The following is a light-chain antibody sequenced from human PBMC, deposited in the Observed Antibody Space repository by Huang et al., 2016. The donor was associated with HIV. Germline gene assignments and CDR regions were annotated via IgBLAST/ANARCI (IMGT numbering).Light chain of an antibody. J-gene: IGKJ2*02. CDR3: MQSLHLRT. Sequence: IVMTQTPLSLSVTPGQPATVSCRSNQSLLHSAGNTYLYWFLQRPGQSPQLLIYGVARRFAGGPDRFSGSGSGTDFKVKISRVEAGEVGSYCCMQSLHLRTFGQGTKLEIK. V-gene: IGKV2-29*03. CDR2: GVA. CDR1: QSLLHSAGNTY.